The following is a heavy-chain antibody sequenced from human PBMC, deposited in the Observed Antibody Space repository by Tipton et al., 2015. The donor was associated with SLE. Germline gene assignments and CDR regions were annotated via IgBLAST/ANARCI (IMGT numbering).Heavy chain of an antibody. Sequence: LRLSCTVSGGSISSSSYYWGWIRQPPGKGLEWIGSIYYSGSTYYNPSLKSRVTISVDTSKNQFSLKLSSVTAADTAVYYCARCSSGWYFPDAFDIWGQGTMVTVSS. CDR2: IYYSGST. CDR3: ARCSSGWYFPDAFDI. J-gene: IGHJ3*02. D-gene: IGHD6-19*01. V-gene: IGHV4-39*01. CDR1: GGSISSSSYY.